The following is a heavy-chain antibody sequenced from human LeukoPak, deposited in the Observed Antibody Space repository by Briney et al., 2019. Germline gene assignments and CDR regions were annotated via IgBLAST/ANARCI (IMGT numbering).Heavy chain of an antibody. CDR3: PTDLGCYATTKRTNLFYC. Sequence: PGGSLSLTCAVSGFTISSDAMCWIRQAPGKGLEWVSVISGSGSTTYYADSVRGRFTISRDNSKNTLYLQVNSLRAEDTAIYYWPTDLGCYATTKRTNLFYCGGRGTLVTVSS. CDR2: ISGSGSTT. CDR1: GFTISSDA. V-gene: IGHV3-23*01. D-gene: IGHD2-2*01. J-gene: IGHJ5*01.